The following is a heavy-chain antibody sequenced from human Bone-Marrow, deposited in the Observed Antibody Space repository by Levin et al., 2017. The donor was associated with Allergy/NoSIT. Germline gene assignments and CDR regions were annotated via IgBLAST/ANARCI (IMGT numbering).Heavy chain of an antibody. V-gene: IGHV1-69*06. J-gene: IGHJ3*02. CDR3: ARDLRADFLLGTFDI. CDR2: IIPIFGRA. Sequence: SVKVSCMPSGGTFSNYAINWVRQAPGQGLEWMGGIIPIFGRANYGQRFQGRLTITADKSTGIGYMELNSLRSEDTAVYYCARDLRADFLLGTFDIWGQGTVVTVSS. CDR1: GGTFSNYA. D-gene: IGHD3-3*01.